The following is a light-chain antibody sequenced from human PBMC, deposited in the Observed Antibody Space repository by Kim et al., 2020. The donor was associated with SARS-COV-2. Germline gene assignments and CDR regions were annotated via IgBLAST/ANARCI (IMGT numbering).Light chain of an antibody. J-gene: IGKJ1*01. Sequence: DIQMTQSPSTLSASVGDRVTITCRASQTLSGRLAWYQQKPGKAPKLLIFDASTLESGVPSRFRGSGSGTDFILTISSLQPDDSATYYCQHRKTFGQGTKVEIK. CDR1: QTLSGR. CDR2: DAS. V-gene: IGKV1-5*01. CDR3: QHRKT.